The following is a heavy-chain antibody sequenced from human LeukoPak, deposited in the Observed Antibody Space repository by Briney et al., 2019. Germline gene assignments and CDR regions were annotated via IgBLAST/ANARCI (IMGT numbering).Heavy chain of an antibody. CDR2: IRYEGSKK. V-gene: IGHV3-30*02. Sequence: GGSLRLSCAASGFTFRSYGMHWVRQAPGKGLEWVTFIRYEGSKKYYADSVKGRFTISRDNSKNTLYLQMNSLRAEDTAVYYCTKDIAPMYYYDSSGYYGDYWGQGTLVTVSS. D-gene: IGHD3-22*01. CDR3: TKDIAPMYYYDSSGYYGDY. CDR1: GFTFRSYG. J-gene: IGHJ4*02.